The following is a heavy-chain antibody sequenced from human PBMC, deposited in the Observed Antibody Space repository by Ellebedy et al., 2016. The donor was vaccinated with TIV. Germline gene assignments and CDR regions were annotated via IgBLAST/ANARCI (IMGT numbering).Heavy chain of an antibody. CDR2: IYHSGNT. D-gene: IGHD3-10*01. CDR1: GGSISSSTW. V-gene: IGHV4-4*02. Sequence: SETLSLTCAVSGGSISSSTWWSWVRQSPGKGLEWIGEIYHSGNTNYNPSLESRVTISADTSKNQFSLRLSSVTAADTAVYYCARWFGELLYVRWFDPWGQGTLVTVSS. J-gene: IGHJ5*02. CDR3: ARWFGELLYVRWFDP.